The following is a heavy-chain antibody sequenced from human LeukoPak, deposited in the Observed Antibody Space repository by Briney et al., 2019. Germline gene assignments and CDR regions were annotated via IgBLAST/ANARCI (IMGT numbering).Heavy chain of an antibody. CDR1: GGSFSGYY. CDR2: INHSGST. J-gene: IGHJ5*02. V-gene: IGHV4-34*01. Sequence: SETLSLTCAVYGGSFSGYYWSWIRQPPGKGLEWIGEINHSGSTSYNPSLKSRVTISVDTSKNQFSLKLSSVTAADTAVYYCARLQWLWSRWFDPWGQGTLVTVSS. D-gene: IGHD6-19*01. CDR3: ARLQWLWSRWFDP.